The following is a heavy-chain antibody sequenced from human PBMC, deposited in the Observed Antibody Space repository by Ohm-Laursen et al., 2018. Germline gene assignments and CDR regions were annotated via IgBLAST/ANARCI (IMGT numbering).Heavy chain of an antibody. D-gene: IGHD6-19*01. CDR1: GFTFSSYA. V-gene: IGHV3-23*01. CDR3: AKFSASSGWYGTYGMDV. Sequence: SLRLSCAASGFTFSSYAMSWVRQAPGKGLEWVSAISGSGGSTYYVDSVKGRFTISRDNSKNTLYLQMNSLRAEDTAVYYCAKFSASSGWYGTYGMDVWGQGTTVTVSS. J-gene: IGHJ6*02. CDR2: ISGSGGST.